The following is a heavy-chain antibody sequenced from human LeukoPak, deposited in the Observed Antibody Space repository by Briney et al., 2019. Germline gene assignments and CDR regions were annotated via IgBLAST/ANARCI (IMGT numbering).Heavy chain of an antibody. Sequence: ASVKVSCKASGYTFTSYDINWVRQATGQGLEWMGWMNPNSGNTGYAQKFQGRVTMTRNTSISTAYMELSSLRSEDTAVYYCARGTEITIFGVVIISWFDPWGQGTLVTVSS. CDR3: ARGTEITIFGVVIISWFDP. V-gene: IGHV1-8*01. J-gene: IGHJ5*02. CDR2: MNPNSGNT. D-gene: IGHD3-3*01. CDR1: GYTFTSYD.